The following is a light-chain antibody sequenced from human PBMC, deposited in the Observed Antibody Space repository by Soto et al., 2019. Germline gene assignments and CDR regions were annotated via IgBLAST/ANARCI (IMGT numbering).Light chain of an antibody. CDR3: QQYYRTPPT. Sequence: DIVMTQSPDSLPVSLGERATINCKSSQSVFYRSNNKNYLAWYQQKSGQPPKLLIYWASTRASGVPDRFSGSGSGTDFTLTISSLQPADVAVYYCQQYYRTPPTFGQGTKMENK. CDR2: WAS. V-gene: IGKV4-1*01. CDR1: QSVFYRSNNKNY. J-gene: IGKJ1*01.